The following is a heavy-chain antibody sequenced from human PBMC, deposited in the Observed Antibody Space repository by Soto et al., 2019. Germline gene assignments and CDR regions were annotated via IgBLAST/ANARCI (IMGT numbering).Heavy chain of an antibody. CDR3: ARERIAVTGTGYGMDV. J-gene: IGHJ6*02. Sequence: PSETLSLTCAVSGGSISSNNWWSFVRQPPGKGLEWIGEMHNSGSTNYNPSLKSRVTISVDKSKNQFSLKVSSVTAADTAVYYCARERIAVTGTGYGMDVWGQGTTVTVSS. CDR1: GGSISSNNW. V-gene: IGHV4-4*02. D-gene: IGHD6-19*01. CDR2: MHNSGST.